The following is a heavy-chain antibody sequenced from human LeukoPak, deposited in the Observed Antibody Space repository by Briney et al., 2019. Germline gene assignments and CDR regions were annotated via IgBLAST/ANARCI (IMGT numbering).Heavy chain of an antibody. CDR1: GYTFTSYY. D-gene: IGHD3-3*01. Sequence: GASVKVPCKASGYTFTSYYMHWVRQAPGRGLEWMGIINPSGGSTTYAQKFQGRVTMTRDTSTSTVYMELSSLRSEDTAVYYCARSNYDFWSGYSSDAFDIWGQGTMVTVSS. J-gene: IGHJ3*02. CDR2: INPSGGST. V-gene: IGHV1-46*01. CDR3: ARSNYDFWSGYSSDAFDI.